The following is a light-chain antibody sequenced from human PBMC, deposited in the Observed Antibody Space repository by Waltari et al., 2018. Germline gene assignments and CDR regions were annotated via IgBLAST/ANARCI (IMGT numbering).Light chain of an antibody. CDR3: QQYDSYPRA. V-gene: IGKV1-13*02. CDR2: YAN. Sequence: IQMSQSSSSLSAFLGGRITITCRASQGISSYLNWFQQKPGKAPKLLIYYANSLASGVPSRFSGSGSGTEFTLTISSLQSEDFATYYCQQYDSYPRAFGQGTKVEIK. J-gene: IGKJ1*01. CDR1: QGISSY.